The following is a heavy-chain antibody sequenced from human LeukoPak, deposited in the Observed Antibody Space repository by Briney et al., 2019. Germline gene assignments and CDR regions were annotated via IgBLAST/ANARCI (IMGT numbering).Heavy chain of an antibody. CDR3: ARDADWAYDAFDL. D-gene: IGHD3-9*01. V-gene: IGHV6-1*01. CDR1: GDSVSINSDV. J-gene: IGHJ3*01. CDR2: TYYRSRWFN. Sequence: SQTLSLTCAISGDSVSINSDVWNWIRQSPSRDLEWLGRTYYRSRWFNDYAVSVKGRITINPDTSENQFSLQLNSVTPEDTAVYYCARDADWAYDAFDLWGQGTMVTVSS.